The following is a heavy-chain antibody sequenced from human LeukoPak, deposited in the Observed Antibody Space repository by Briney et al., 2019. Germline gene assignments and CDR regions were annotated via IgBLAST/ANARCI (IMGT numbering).Heavy chain of an antibody. CDR1: GGSISSYY. CDR2: IYYSGST. D-gene: IGHD3-10*01. V-gene: IGHV4-59*01. J-gene: IGHJ3*02. Sequence: SETLSLTCTVSGGSISSYYWSWIRQPPGKGLEWIGYIYYSGSTNYNPSLKSRVTISVDTSKNQFSLKLSSVTAADTAVYYCARVALLWFGELNAFDIWGQGTMVTVSS. CDR3: ARVALLWFGELNAFDI.